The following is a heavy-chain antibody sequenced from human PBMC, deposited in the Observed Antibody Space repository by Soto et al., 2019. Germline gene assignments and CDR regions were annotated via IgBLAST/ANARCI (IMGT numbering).Heavy chain of an antibody. V-gene: IGHV1-18*01. J-gene: IGHJ4*02. CDR1: GYTFPSSI. CDR3: AIADYGDDDY. D-gene: IGHD4-17*01. Sequence: QVQLVQSGAEVKKPGASVKVSCKASGYTFPSSIISWLRQAPGQGLEWMGWIKAYSGNTNYAQKLQGRVTMTTDTSTNTAYMELGSLTSDDTAMYYCAIADYGDDDYWGQGTLVTVSS. CDR2: IKAYSGNT.